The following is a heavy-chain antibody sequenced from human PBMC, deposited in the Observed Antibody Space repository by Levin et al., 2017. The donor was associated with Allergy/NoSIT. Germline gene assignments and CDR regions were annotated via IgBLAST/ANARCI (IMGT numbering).Heavy chain of an antibody. V-gene: IGHV4-31*03. D-gene: IGHD2-2*01. CDR2: IYYSGST. CDR3: AREAGVVVPAAIIPADYFDY. CDR1: GGSISSGGYY. Sequence: SETLSLTCTVSGGSISSGGYYWSWIRQHPGKGLEWIGYIYYSGSTYYNPSLKSRVTISVDTSKNQFSLKLSSVTAADTAVYYCAREAGVVVPAAIIPADYFDYWGQGTLVTVSS. J-gene: IGHJ4*02.